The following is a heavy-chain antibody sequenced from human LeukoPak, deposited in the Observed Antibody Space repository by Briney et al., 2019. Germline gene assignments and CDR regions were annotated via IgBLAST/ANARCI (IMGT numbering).Heavy chain of an antibody. J-gene: IGHJ4*02. D-gene: IGHD2-15*01. V-gene: IGHV3-9*01. CDR3: ARDRCSGGSCYFDY. CDR1: GFTFDDYA. CDR2: ISRNSGSI. Sequence: GRSLRLAFAASGFTFDDYAMHWVRRAPGKGLEWVSGISRNSGSIGYADSVKGRFTISRDNAKNSLYLQMNSLRAEDTAVYYCARDRCSGGSCYFDYWGQGTLVTVSS.